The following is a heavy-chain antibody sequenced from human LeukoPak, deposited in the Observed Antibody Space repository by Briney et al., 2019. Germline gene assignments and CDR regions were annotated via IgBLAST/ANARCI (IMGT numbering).Heavy chain of an antibody. D-gene: IGHD3-22*01. V-gene: IGHV4-59*01. CDR3: ARYYSSGLDY. CDR2: IYYSGRT. Sequence: SETLSLTCTVSGGXISSYYCSWIRQPPGKGLEWIGYIYYSGRTSYNPSLKSRVTVSVDTSNNQFSLNLSSVTAADTAVYYCARYYSSGLDYWGQGTLVTVPS. CDR1: GGXISSYY. J-gene: IGHJ4*02.